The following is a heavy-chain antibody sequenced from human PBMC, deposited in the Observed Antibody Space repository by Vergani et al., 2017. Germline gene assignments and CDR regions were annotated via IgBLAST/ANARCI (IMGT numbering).Heavy chain of an antibody. CDR2: IYPGDSDV. Sequence: EVPLVQSGAAVKTAGETLKISCEGSGYSFPSYWIGWVRQKPGKGLEWMGIIYPGDSDVRYSPSFQGQVTISADKSINTAYLEWSSLKVSDSAMYFCARHSTGETGRGFDPWGQGTQVTVSS. V-gene: IGHV5-51*01. J-gene: IGHJ5*02. CDR3: ARHSTGETGRGFDP. D-gene: IGHD1-1*01. CDR1: GYSFPSYW.